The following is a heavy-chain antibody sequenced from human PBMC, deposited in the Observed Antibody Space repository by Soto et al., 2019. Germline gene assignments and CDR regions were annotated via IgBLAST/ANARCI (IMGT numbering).Heavy chain of an antibody. CDR2: INPSGGST. CDR1: GYTFTSYY. CDR3: ARSPTVVPAAYAFDI. V-gene: IGHV1-46*03. D-gene: IGHD2-2*01. J-gene: IGHJ3*02. Sequence: PSVKVSCKASGYTFTSYYMHWVRQAPGQGLEWMGIINPSGGSTSYAQKFQGRVTMTRDTSTSTVYMELSSLRSEDTAVYYCARSPTVVPAAYAFDIWGQGTMVTVSS.